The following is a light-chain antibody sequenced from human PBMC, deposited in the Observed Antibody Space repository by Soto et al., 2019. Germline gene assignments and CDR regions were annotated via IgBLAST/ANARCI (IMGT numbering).Light chain of an antibody. CDR1: QSLLHKDGKTY. CDR3: MQSIQPFLT. CDR2: EVS. Sequence: DLVMTQTPLSLSVTPGQPASISCKSSQSLLHKDGKTYLSWYLQKPGQPPQLLIYEVSNRFSGVTDRFSGSEPGAEFTLKISRVEAEDVGVYYCMQSIQPFLTFGGGTKVEIK. J-gene: IGKJ4*01. V-gene: IGKV2D-29*01.